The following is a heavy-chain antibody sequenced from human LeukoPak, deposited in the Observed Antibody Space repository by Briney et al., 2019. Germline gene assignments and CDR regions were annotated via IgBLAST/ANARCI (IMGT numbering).Heavy chain of an antibody. CDR2: ISAYNGNT. Sequence: ASVKVSCKASGYTFTSYGISWVRQAPGQGLEWMGWISAYNGNTNYAQKLQGRVTMTTDTSTSTAYMELSSLRSEDTAVYYCARERAYCGGDCPLYYYYGMDVWGQGTTVTVSS. CDR1: GYTFTSYG. CDR3: ARERAYCGGDCPLYYYYGMDV. D-gene: IGHD2-21*02. J-gene: IGHJ6*02. V-gene: IGHV1-18*01.